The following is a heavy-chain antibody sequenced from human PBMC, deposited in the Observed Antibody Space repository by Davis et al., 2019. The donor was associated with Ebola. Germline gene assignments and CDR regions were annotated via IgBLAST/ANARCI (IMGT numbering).Heavy chain of an antibody. V-gene: IGHV5-10-1*01. CDR1: GYSFTSYW. CDR3: ARRGPYCSSTSCYDY. D-gene: IGHD2-2*01. J-gene: IGHJ4*02. CDR2: IHASDSYT. Sequence: GESLKISCKGSGYSFTSYWISWVRQMPGKGLEWLGRIHASDSYTTYSPSFQGHVTISADKSISTVYLQWSSLKASDTAMYYCARRGPYCSSTSCYDYWGQGTLVIVSS.